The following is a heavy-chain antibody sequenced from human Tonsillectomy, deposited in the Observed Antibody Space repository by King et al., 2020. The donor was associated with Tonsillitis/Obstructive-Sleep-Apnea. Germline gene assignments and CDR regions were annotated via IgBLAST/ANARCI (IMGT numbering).Heavy chain of an antibody. CDR2: TYYRSKLYS. D-gene: IGHD1-1*01. Sequence: VQLQQSGPGLVKPSQTLSLTCALSGDSVSSNSAAWNWIRQSPSRGLEWLGRTYYRSKLYSDYAVSVKSRITINPDTSKNQFSLQLNSVTPEDTAVYYCARDQGVNWNHYQLEAFDIWGQGTMVTVSS. CDR3: ARDQGVNWNHYQLEAFDI. CDR1: GDSVSSNSAA. V-gene: IGHV6-1*01. J-gene: IGHJ3*02.